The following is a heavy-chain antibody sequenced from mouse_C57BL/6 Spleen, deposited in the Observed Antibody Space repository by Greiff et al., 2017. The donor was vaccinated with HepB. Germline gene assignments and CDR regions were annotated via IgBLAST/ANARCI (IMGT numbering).Heavy chain of an antibody. Sequence: EVQLVESGEGLVKPGGSLKLSCAASGFTFSSYAMSWVRQTPEKRLEWVAYISSGGDYIYYADTVKGRFTISRDNARNTLYLQMSSLKSEDTAMYYCTRDKYYYGMRYFDVWGTGTTVTVSS. J-gene: IGHJ1*03. CDR2: ISSGGDYI. D-gene: IGHD1-1*01. CDR3: TRDKYYYGMRYFDV. V-gene: IGHV5-9-1*02. CDR1: GFTFSSYA.